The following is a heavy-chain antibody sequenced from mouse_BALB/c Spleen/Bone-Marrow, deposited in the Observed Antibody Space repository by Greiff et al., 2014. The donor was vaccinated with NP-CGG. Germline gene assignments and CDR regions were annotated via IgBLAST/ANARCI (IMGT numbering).Heavy chain of an antibody. CDR3: ARWEYYAMDY. J-gene: IGHJ4*01. CDR1: GFNIKDTY. CDR2: IDPANGNT. D-gene: IGHD4-1*01. V-gene: IGHV14-3*02. Sequence: EVTLQESGAELVKPGASVKLSCTASGFNIKDTYMHWVKQRPEQGLEWIGRIDPANGNTKYDPKFQGKATITADTSSNTAYLQLSSLTSEDTAVYYCARWEYYAMDYWGQGTSVTVSS.